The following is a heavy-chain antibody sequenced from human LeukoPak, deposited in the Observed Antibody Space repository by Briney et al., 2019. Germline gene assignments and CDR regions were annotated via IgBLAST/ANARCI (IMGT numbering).Heavy chain of an antibody. Sequence: GGSLRLSCAASGFTFSSCWMHWVRQAPGQGLVWVSGIHSDGSSSRYADSAKGRFTISRDNAKNTLYLQMNSPRVEDTAVYYCVRGCSGGICYIGHWGQGTLVTVSS. CDR3: VRGCSGGICYIGH. D-gene: IGHD2-15*01. CDR1: GFTFSSCW. J-gene: IGHJ4*02. V-gene: IGHV3-74*01. CDR2: IHSDGSSS.